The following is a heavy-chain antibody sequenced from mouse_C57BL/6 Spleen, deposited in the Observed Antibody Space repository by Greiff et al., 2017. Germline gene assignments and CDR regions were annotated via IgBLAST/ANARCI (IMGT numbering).Heavy chain of an antibody. CDR3: AGYYYGSFYAMDC. J-gene: IGHJ4*01. CDR1: GYSFTGYY. V-gene: IGHV1-42*01. CDR2: INPSTGGT. Sequence: EVQLQQSGPELVKPGASVKISCKASGYSFTGYYMNWVKQSPEKSLEWIGEINPSTGGTTYNQKFKAKATLTVDKSSSTAYMQLKSLTSEDSAVYYCAGYYYGSFYAMDCWGQGTSVTVSS. D-gene: IGHD1-1*01.